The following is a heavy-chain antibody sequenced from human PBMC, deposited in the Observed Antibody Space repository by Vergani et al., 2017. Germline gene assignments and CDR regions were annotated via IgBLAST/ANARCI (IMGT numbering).Heavy chain of an antibody. CDR2: IYTSGST. V-gene: IGHV4-61*02. CDR3: ARRGDDILTGYSYYYYMDV. Sequence: QVQLQESGPGLVKPSQTLSLTCTVSGGSISSGSYYWSWIRQPAGKGLEWIGRIYTSGSTNYNPSLKSRVTISVDTSKNQFSLKLSSVTAADTAVYYCARRGDDILTGYSYYYYMDVWGKGTTVTVSS. J-gene: IGHJ6*03. D-gene: IGHD3-9*01. CDR1: GGSISSGSYY.